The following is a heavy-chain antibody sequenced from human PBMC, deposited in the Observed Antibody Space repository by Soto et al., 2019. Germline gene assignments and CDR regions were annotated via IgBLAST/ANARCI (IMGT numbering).Heavy chain of an antibody. CDR3: ATCTSRYEGQYFDY. D-gene: IGHD2-2*01. J-gene: IGHJ4*02. CDR2: ISAYNGNT. V-gene: IGHV1-18*01. CDR1: GYTFTSDG. Sequence: ASVKVSCKASGYTFTSDGISWVRQAPGQGLEWIGWISAYNGNTNYAQKLQGRVTMTTDTSTSTAYMELRSLRSDDTAVYYCATCTSRYEGQYFDYWGQGTLVTVSS.